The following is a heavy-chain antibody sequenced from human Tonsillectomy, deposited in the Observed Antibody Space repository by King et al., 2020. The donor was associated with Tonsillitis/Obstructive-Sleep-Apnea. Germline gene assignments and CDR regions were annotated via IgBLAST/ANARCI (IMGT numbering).Heavy chain of an antibody. CDR3: ARRYSSSALDAFDI. D-gene: IGHD6-6*01. J-gene: IGHJ3*02. CDR2: IYPDDSDT. Sequence: QLVQSGAEVKKPGESLKISCKGSGYSFTTYWIAWVRHMPGKGLEWMGIIYPDDSDTRYSPSFEGQVTISAAKSISTAYLQWSSLKASDTAMYYCARRYSSSALDAFDIWGQGTMVSVSS. CDR1: GYSFTTYW. V-gene: IGHV5-51*01.